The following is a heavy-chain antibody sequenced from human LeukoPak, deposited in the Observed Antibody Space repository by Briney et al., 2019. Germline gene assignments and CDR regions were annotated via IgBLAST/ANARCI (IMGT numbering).Heavy chain of an antibody. D-gene: IGHD6-13*01. V-gene: IGHV3-30*03. CDR2: ISYDGSNK. Sequence: GGSLRLSCAASGFTFSSYGMHWVRQAPGKGLEGVAVISYDGSNKYYADSVKGRFTISRDNSKNTLYLQMNSLRAEDTAVYYCARDWPSEWQHLPDYDAVDIWGQGTMVTVSS. J-gene: IGHJ3*02. CDR1: GFTFSSYG. CDR3: ARDWPSEWQHLPDYDAVDI.